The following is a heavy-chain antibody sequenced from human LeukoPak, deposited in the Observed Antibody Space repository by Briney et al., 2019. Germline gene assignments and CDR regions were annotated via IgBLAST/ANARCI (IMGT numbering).Heavy chain of an antibody. J-gene: IGHJ6*02. CDR1: GFTFSSYA. CDR3: AKGGNDFYYYGLDV. Sequence: PGGSLRLSCAASGFTFSSYAMSWVRQAPGKGLEWVSAISGSGGSTYYADSVKGRFNISRDNSKNTLYLQMHSLRVEDTARYYCAKGGNDFYYYGLDVWGQGTTVTVSS. V-gene: IGHV3-23*01. CDR2: ISGSGGST. D-gene: IGHD1-1*01.